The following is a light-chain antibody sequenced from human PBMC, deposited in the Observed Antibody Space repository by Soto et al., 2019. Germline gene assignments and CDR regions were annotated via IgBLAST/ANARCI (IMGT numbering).Light chain of an antibody. CDR1: ESITNY. CDR2: DAS. CDR3: QHRNDWPPGAA. J-gene: IGKJ4*01. V-gene: IGKV3-11*01. Sequence: EIVLTQSPATLSLSPGQRATLSCRASESITNYLAWYQQKPGQAPRLLISDASNRATGIPARFSGSGSGTYFTLTIGSLEPEDFAVYYCQHRNDWPPGAAFGGGTKVEI.